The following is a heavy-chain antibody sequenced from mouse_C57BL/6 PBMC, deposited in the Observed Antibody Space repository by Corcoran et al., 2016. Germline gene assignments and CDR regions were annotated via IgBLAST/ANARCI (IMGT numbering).Heavy chain of an antibody. CDR2: INTYSGVP. D-gene: IGHD1-1*01. CDR3: AREYYGSSLDY. CDR1: GYTFTTYG. J-gene: IGHJ2*01. Sequence: QIQLVQAGPELKKTGETVKISCKASGYTFTTYGMNLVKQAPGKGLKWMGWINTYSGVPTYADDFKGRFAFSLETSASTAYLQINNLKNEDTATYFCAREYYGSSLDYWGQGTTLTVSS. V-gene: IGHV9-3*01.